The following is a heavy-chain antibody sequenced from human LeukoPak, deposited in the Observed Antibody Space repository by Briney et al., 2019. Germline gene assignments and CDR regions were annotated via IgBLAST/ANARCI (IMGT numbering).Heavy chain of an antibody. CDR3: ARDVVAAAGTWDY. CDR2: ISTSGTT. Sequence: SETLSLTCTVSGDSISYYYLSWIRQPAGKGLEWIGRISTSGTTNYNPSLKSRVSMSVEKSKNQFSLKLSSVTAADTAVYYCARDVVAAAGTWDYWGQGTLVIVSS. D-gene: IGHD6-13*01. CDR1: GDSISYYY. V-gene: IGHV4-4*07. J-gene: IGHJ4*02.